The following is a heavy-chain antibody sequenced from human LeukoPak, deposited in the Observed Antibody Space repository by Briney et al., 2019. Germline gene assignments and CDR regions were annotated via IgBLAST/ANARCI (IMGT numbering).Heavy chain of an antibody. D-gene: IGHD1-26*01. Sequence: SETLSLTCTVSGYSISSGYYWGWIRQPPGKGLEWIGSIYHSGSTYYNPSLKSRVTISVDTSKNQFSLKLSSVTAADTAVYYCARRGSIKGFDYWGQGTLVTVSS. CDR3: ARRGSIKGFDY. J-gene: IGHJ4*02. CDR2: IYHSGST. V-gene: IGHV4-38-2*02. CDR1: GYSISSGYY.